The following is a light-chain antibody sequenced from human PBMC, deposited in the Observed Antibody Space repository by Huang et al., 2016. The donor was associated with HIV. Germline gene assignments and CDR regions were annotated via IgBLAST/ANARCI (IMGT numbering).Light chain of an antibody. CDR3: LQYHAHPYS. Sequence: DIQMTQSPSAMSASVGDRVTITCRASQGINNYLAWFQQKPGKVPYRLIYTTSTLEGGVPSSFSGSGSVTEFNITISSLQPEDFAISYCLQYHAHPYSFGQGTKLEIK. V-gene: IGKV1-17*03. J-gene: IGKJ2*03. CDR2: TTS. CDR1: QGINNY.